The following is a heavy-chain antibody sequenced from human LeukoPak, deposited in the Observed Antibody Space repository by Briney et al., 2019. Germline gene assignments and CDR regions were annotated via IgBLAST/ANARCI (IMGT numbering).Heavy chain of an antibody. V-gene: IGHV4-39*01. D-gene: IGHD3-3*01. J-gene: IGHJ3*02. Sequence: PSETLSLTCTVSGGSISSSSYYWGWIRQPPGKGLEWIGSIYYSGSTYYNPSLKSRVTISVDTSKNQFSLKLSSVTAADTAVYYCARCRELEVVDIWGQGTMVTVSS. CDR2: IYYSGST. CDR1: GGSISSSSYY. CDR3: ARCRELEVVDI.